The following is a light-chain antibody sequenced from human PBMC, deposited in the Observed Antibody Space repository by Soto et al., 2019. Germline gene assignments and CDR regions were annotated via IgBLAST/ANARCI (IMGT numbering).Light chain of an antibody. Sequence: IQMTQSPSTLSASVGDIVTITCRATQSISSWLAWYQQKPGKAPKILIYKASSLESGVPSRFSGSGSGTEFTLTISSLQPDDFATYYCQQYNSYPWTFGQGTKVEIK. V-gene: IGKV1-5*03. CDR2: KAS. J-gene: IGKJ1*01. CDR3: QQYNSYPWT. CDR1: QSISSW.